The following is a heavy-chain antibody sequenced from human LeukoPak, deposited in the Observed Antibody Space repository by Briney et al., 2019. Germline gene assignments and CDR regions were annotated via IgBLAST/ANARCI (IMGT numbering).Heavy chain of an antibody. CDR3: ARDLSGATGY. CDR1: GFIFSSYW. D-gene: IGHD1-26*01. Sequence: GRSLGLSCAASGFIFSSYWMHWVRQAPGKGLVWVARINSDGSSTNYADSVRGRFTISRDNAKNTLYLQMNSLRAEDTAVYFCARDLSGATGYWGQGTLVTVSS. J-gene: IGHJ4*02. V-gene: IGHV3-74*01. CDR2: INSDGSST.